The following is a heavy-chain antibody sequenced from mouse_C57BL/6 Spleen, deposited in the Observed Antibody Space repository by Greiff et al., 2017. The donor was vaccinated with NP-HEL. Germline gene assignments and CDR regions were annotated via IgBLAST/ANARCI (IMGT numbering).Heavy chain of an antibody. J-gene: IGHJ2*01. CDR3: ARRASGDYEGYFDY. CDR2: IYWDDDK. D-gene: IGHD2-4*01. V-gene: IGHV8-12*01. CDR1: GFSLSTSGMG. Sequence: QVTLKVCGLGILQSSQTLSLTCSFSGFSLSTSGMGVSWIRQPSGKGLEWLAHIYWDDDKRYNPSLKSRLTISKDTSRNQVFLKITSVDTADTATYYCARRASGDYEGYFDYWGQGTTLTVSS.